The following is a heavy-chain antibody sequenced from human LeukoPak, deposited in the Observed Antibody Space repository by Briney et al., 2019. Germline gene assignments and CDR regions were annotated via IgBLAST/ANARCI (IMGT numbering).Heavy chain of an antibody. J-gene: IGHJ4*02. Sequence: ASVKVSCKASGYTFTGYYMHWVRQAPGQGLEWMGWINPNSGGTNYAQKFQGRVTMTRDTSISTAYMELSRLRSDDTAVYYCARDLGGTGEQWLVPGYWGQGTLVTVSS. D-gene: IGHD6-19*01. CDR1: GYTFTGYY. CDR2: INPNSGGT. CDR3: ARDLGGTGEQWLVPGY. V-gene: IGHV1-2*02.